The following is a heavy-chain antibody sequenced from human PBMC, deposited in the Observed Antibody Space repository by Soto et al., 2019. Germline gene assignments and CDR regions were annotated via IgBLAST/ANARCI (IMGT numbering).Heavy chain of an antibody. CDR1: GFTFSSYA. CDR2: ISYDGSNK. CDR3: ASGSSGSYYGDY. V-gene: IGHV3-30-3*01. D-gene: IGHD1-26*01. J-gene: IGHJ4*02. Sequence: QVQLVESGGGVVQPGRSLRLSCAASGFTFSSYAMHWVRQAPGKGLEWVAVISYDGSNKYYADSVKGRFTISRDNSKNTLYLQMNSLRAEDTAVYYCASGSSGSYYGDYWGQGTLVTVSS.